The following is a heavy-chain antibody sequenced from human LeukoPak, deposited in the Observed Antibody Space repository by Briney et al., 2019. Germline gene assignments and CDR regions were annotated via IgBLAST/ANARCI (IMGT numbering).Heavy chain of an antibody. CDR3: TKGYYEPFDS. D-gene: IGHD3-22*01. J-gene: IGHJ4*02. CDR1: GASVNSYY. Sequence: SETLSLTCTVSGASVNSYYWDWIRQPPGKGLESIGCISDSGRTYYNPSLKSRVTKSLGTSNNQFSLRLTSVTAADSAMYYCTKGYYEPFDSLGQGTLVTVSS. V-gene: IGHV4-59*02. CDR2: ISDSGRT.